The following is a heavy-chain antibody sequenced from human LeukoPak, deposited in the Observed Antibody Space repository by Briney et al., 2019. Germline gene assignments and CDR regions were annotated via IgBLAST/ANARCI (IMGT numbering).Heavy chain of an antibody. CDR3: ASYGDYGYFDY. CDR2: ISSSSSYI. D-gene: IGHD4-17*01. Sequence: GGSLRLSCATSGFTFSSYSMNWVRQAPGKGLEWVSSISSSSSYIYYADSVKGRFTISRDNAKNSLYLQMNSLRAEDTAVYYCASYGDYGYFDYWGQGTLVTVSS. CDR1: GFTFSSYS. J-gene: IGHJ4*02. V-gene: IGHV3-21*01.